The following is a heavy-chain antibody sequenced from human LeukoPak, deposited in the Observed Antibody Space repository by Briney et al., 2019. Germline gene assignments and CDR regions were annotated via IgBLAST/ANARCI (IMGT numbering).Heavy chain of an antibody. V-gene: IGHV3-21*01. CDR2: ISISSSYI. Sequence: PGGSLRLSCVVSGLTSTGYSMTWVRHAPGKGLEWVSFISISSSYIYYADSVKGRFTIARDNAKNSLYLQMNSLRAEDTAVYYCARAVAGYFDYWGQGTLVTVSS. J-gene: IGHJ4*02. CDR1: GLTSTGYS. D-gene: IGHD6-19*01. CDR3: ARAVAGYFDY.